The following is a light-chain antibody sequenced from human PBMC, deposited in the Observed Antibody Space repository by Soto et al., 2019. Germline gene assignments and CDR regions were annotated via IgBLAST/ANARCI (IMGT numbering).Light chain of an antibody. CDR2: GNR. Sequence: QSVLTQPPSVSGAPGQRVTLSCTGNTSNLGAGYDVHWYQQLPGAAPKLVIFGNRNRPSGVPERFSGSKSGTSASLAITGLQAEDEADYYCQAYDSGPIVIFGGGTKLTVL. CDR1: TSNLGAGYD. CDR3: QAYDSGPIVI. J-gene: IGLJ2*01. V-gene: IGLV1-40*01.